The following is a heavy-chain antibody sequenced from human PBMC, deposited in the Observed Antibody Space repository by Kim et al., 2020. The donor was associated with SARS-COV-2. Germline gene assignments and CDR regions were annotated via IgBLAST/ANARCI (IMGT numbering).Heavy chain of an antibody. CDR3: AREFRRYYDSSGYYYPAPREGYTLGY. V-gene: IGHV7-4-1*02. Sequence: ASVKVSCKASGYTFTSYAMNWVRQAPGQGLEWMGWINTNTGNPTYAQGFTGRFVFSLDTSVSTAYLQISSLKAEDTAVYYCAREFRRYYDSSGYYYPAPREGYTLGYWGQGTLVTVSS. J-gene: IGHJ4*02. CDR2: INTNTGNP. CDR1: GYTFTSYA. D-gene: IGHD3-22*01.